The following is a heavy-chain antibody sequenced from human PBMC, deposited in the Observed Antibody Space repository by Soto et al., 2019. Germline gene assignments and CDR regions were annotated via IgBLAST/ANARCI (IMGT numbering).Heavy chain of an antibody. CDR3: TRDIYRTIPTIEY. Sequence: EVQLVESGGDLVQPGRSLRLSCAASGFNFDDHAMNWVRQVPGKGLEWVSGISWNGACAGYANSVKGRFTISRDNAKNSMTLLMNGLRTEDTALYDCTRDIYRTIPTIEYCAQGTLVTGSS. D-gene: IGHD2-2*02. V-gene: IGHV3-9*01. CDR1: GFNFDDHA. J-gene: IGHJ4*02. CDR2: ISWNGACA.